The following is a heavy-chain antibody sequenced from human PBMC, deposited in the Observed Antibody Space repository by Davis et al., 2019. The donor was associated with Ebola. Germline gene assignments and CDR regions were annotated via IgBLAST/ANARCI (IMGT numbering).Heavy chain of an antibody. Sequence: SETLSLTCAVSGGSISSSNWWSWVRQPPGKGLEWIGEIYHSGSTNYNPSLKSRVTISVDKSKNQFSLKLSSVTAADTAVYYCARGVRYYYGSGRPYYYYGMDVWGQGTTVTVSS. V-gene: IGHV4-4*02. D-gene: IGHD3-10*01. CDR2: IYHSGST. CDR1: GGSISSSNW. J-gene: IGHJ6*02. CDR3: ARGVRYYYGSGRPYYYYGMDV.